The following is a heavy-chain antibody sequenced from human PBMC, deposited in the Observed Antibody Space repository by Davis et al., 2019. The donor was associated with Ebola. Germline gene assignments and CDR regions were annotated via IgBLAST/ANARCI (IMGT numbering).Heavy chain of an antibody. Sequence: AASVKVSCKASGYTFTGYYMHWVRQAPGQGLEWMGRINPNSGGTNYAQKFQGRATMTRDTSISTAYMELSRLTSDDTAVYYCASFGQLVESYYFDYWGQGTLVTVSS. CDR1: GYTFTGYY. CDR2: INPNSGGT. CDR3: ASFGQLVESYYFDY. J-gene: IGHJ4*02. V-gene: IGHV1-2*06. D-gene: IGHD3/OR15-3a*01.